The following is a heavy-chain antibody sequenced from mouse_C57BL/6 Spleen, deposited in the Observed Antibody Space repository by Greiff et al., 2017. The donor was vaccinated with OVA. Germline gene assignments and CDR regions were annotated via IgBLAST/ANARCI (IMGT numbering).Heavy chain of an antibody. CDR3: ARFYYDYDGFAY. CDR1: GFSLTSYG. D-gene: IGHD2-4*01. J-gene: IGHJ3*01. CDR2: IWSGGST. V-gene: IGHV2-2*01. Sequence: VQLKESGPGLVQPSQSLSITCTVSGFSLTSYGVHWVRQSPGKGLEWLGVIWSGGSTDYNAAFISRLSISKDNSKSQVFFKMNSLQADDTAIYYCARFYYDYDGFAYWGQGTLVTVSA.